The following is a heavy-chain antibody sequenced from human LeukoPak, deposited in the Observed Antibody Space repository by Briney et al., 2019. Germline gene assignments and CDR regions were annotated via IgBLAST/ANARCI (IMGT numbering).Heavy chain of an antibody. CDR2: IYYSGST. Sequence: SETLSLTCTVSGGSISSSSYYWGWIRQPPGKGLEWIGSIYYSGSTYYNPSLKSRVTISVDTSKNQFSLKLSSVTAADTAVYYCARDALVVPIYALDYWGQGTLVTVSS. CDR1: GGSISSSSYY. CDR3: ARDALVVPIYALDY. V-gene: IGHV4-39*02. D-gene: IGHD2-2*01. J-gene: IGHJ4*02.